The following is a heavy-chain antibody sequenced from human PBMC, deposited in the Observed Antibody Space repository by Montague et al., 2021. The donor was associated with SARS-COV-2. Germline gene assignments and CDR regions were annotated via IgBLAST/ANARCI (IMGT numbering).Heavy chain of an antibody. Sequence: SETLSLTCTVSGDSISSSSYNWGWIRQPPGKGLDWIGSVHYNGRTYYNPSLKSRVTIYVDTSKNQISLRLSSVTAADTAVYYSTRHVHMTWPEPSPGFDXWGQGTLVTVSS. D-gene: IGHD1-1*01. V-gene: IGHV4-39*01. J-gene: IGHJ4*02. CDR1: GDSISSSSYN. CDR3: TRHVHMTWPEPSPGFDX. CDR2: VHYNGRT.